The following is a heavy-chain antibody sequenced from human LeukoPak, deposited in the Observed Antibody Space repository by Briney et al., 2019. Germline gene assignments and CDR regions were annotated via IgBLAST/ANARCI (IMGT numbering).Heavy chain of an antibody. V-gene: IGHV4-30-4*08. Sequence: SETLSLTCTVSGGSINSGDYYWSWIRQPPGKGLEWVGDIYYSGSTYYNPSLKSRVTISLDTSKNQFSLRLSSVTAADTAVYYCARDSSGYYYEATHAFDIWGQGTMVTVSS. CDR2: IYYSGST. D-gene: IGHD3-22*01. CDR3: ARDSSGYYYEATHAFDI. CDR1: GGSINSGDYY. J-gene: IGHJ3*02.